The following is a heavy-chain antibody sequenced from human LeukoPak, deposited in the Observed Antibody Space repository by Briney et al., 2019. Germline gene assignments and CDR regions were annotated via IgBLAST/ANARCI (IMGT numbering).Heavy chain of an antibody. D-gene: IGHD5-18*01. V-gene: IGHV3-23*01. CDR1: GFTFSSCA. CDR2: ISGSSSST. CDR3: AKIERGYSYGIVDY. Sequence: PGRSLRLSCAASGFTFSSCAMSWARQAPGKGLEWVSTISGSSSSTYYADSVKGRFTISRDNSKNTLYLQMNSLRAEDTAVFYCAKIERGYSYGIVDYWGQGTLVTVSS. J-gene: IGHJ4*02.